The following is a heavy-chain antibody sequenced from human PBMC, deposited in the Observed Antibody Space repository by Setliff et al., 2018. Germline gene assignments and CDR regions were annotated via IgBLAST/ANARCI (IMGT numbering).Heavy chain of an antibody. CDR1: GYTFTGYY. CDR2: INPSSGGT. J-gene: IGHJ5*02. V-gene: IGHV1-2*06. CDR3: ARDTYIGDFWSGYYIQGRFDP. D-gene: IGHD3-3*01. Sequence: ASVKVSCKASGYTFTGYYMYWVRQTPGQGLEWMGRINPSSGGTDDAQNFLGRVTMTRDTAISTAYMELSRLTSEDTAVYYCARDTYIGDFWSGYYIQGRFDPWGQGTLVTVSS.